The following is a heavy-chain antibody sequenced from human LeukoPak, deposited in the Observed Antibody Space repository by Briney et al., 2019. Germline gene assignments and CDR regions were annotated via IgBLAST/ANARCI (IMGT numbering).Heavy chain of an antibody. CDR2: ISGSGGST. D-gene: IGHD1-14*01. Sequence: PGGSLRLSCAASGFTFSSYAMSWVRQAPGKGLEWVSAISGSGGSTYYADSVKGRFTISRDNSKNTLYLQMNSLRAEGTAVYYCARDSNRRITYYYYYGMDVWGQGTTVTVSS. J-gene: IGHJ6*02. CDR3: ARDSNRRITYYYYYGMDV. CDR1: GFTFSSYA. V-gene: IGHV3-23*01.